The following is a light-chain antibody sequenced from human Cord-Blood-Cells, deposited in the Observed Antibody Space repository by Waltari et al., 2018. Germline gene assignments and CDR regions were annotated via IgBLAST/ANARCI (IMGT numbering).Light chain of an antibody. Sequence: EIVLTQSPATLSLSPGERATLSCRASQSVSSYLAWYQQKPGQAPRLLIYDASNRATGIPARFSGSGSGTDCTLTISSREPEDLAVYYCQQRSNWPRATFGQGTKLEIK. V-gene: IGKV3-11*01. CDR3: QQRSNWPRAT. CDR1: QSVSSY. CDR2: DAS. J-gene: IGKJ2*01.